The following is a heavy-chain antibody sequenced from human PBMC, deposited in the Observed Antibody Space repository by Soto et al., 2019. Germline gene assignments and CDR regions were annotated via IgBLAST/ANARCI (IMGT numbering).Heavy chain of an antibody. V-gene: IGHV4-4*07. Sequence: SETLSLTCTVSGGSISGYYWSWVRQPAGKGLEWVGRIYSDGTTNYSPSLKSRVTMSLDTSKDQFSLHLNSVTAADTAVYYCSRVGCSNSKCYTRGMDVWGQGTTVTVSS. CDR3: SRVGCSNSKCYTRGMDV. CDR2: IYSDGTT. D-gene: IGHD2-2*01. J-gene: IGHJ6*02. CDR1: GGSISGYY.